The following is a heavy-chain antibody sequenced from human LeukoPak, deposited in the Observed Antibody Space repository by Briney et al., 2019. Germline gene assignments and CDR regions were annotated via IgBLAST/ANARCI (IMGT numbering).Heavy chain of an antibody. CDR2: IYYSGST. J-gene: IGHJ6*03. CDR1: GGSISSGSYY. D-gene: IGHD5-12*01. V-gene: IGHV4-61*02. Sequence: SQTLSLTCTVSGGSISSGSYYWSWIRQPAGKGLEWIGRIYYSGSTNYNPSLKSRVTISVDTSKNQFSLKLSSVTAADTAVYYCARNPSGYDYYYYYYMDVWGKGTTVTVSS. CDR3: ARNPSGYDYYYYYYMDV.